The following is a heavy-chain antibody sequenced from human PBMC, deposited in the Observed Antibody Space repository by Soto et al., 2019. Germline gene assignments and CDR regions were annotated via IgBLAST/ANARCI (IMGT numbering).Heavy chain of an antibody. Sequence: QVQLVESGGGVVQPGRSLRLSCAASGFTFSSYAMHWVRQAPGKGLEWVAVISYDGSNKYYADSVKGRFTISRDNSKNTLYLQMNSLRAEDTAVYYCARPKGEDRGSYFDYWGQGTLVTVSS. J-gene: IGHJ4*02. D-gene: IGHD1-26*01. CDR1: GFTFSSYA. V-gene: IGHV3-30-3*01. CDR2: ISYDGSNK. CDR3: ARPKGEDRGSYFDY.